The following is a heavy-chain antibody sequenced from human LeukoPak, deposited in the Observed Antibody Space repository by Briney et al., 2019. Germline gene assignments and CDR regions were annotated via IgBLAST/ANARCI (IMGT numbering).Heavy chain of an antibody. Sequence: GGSLRLSCAASGFTFSSYSMNWVRQAPGKGLEWVSAISGSGGSTYYADSVKGRFTISRDNSKNTLYLQMSSLRAEDTAVYYCAKPTSGDGSFLIDYWGQGTLVTVSS. J-gene: IGHJ4*02. CDR2: ISGSGGST. V-gene: IGHV3-23*01. D-gene: IGHD1-26*01. CDR3: AKPTSGDGSFLIDY. CDR1: GFTFSSYS.